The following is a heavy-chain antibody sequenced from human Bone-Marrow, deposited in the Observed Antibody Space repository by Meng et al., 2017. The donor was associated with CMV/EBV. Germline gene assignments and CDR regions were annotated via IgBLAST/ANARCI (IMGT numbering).Heavy chain of an antibody. Sequence: GSLRLSCALYGGSFSGYYWSWIRQPPGKGLEWSGEINHSGSTNYNPSLKSRVTISVDTSQNQFSLKLSSVTAADTAVYYCALAAAGTAPDYWGQGTLVTVSS. V-gene: IGHV4-34*01. D-gene: IGHD6-13*01. J-gene: IGHJ4*02. CDR1: GGSFSGYY. CDR2: INHSGST. CDR3: ALAAAGTAPDY.